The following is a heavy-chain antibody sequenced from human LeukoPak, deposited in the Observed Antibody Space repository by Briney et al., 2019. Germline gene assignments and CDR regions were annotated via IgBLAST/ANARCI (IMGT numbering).Heavy chain of an antibody. CDR3: ARKTGTTGEAFDY. CDR1: GFAFSNFW. V-gene: IGHV3-7*03. D-gene: IGHD1-1*01. Sequence: GGSLRLSCEASGFAFSNFWMSWVRQAPGKGLEWEANIKVDGSEKYYVDSVKGRFTISRDNAENSLYLQMNSLRAEDTAVYYCARKTGTTGEAFDYWGQGTQVTVSS. CDR2: IKVDGSEK. J-gene: IGHJ4*02.